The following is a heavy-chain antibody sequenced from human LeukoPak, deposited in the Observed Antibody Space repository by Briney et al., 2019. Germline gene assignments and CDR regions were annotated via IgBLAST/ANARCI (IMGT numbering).Heavy chain of an antibody. V-gene: IGHV3-74*01. D-gene: IGHD3-10*01. CDR1: GFAVSTNY. J-gene: IGHJ3*02. CDR3: GRGASWQGNVCEI. Sequence: PGGSLRLSCAASGFAVSTNYMSWVRQAPGKGLEWVSRIYSDGSNTVYAEPVKGRFTISRDNAKNTLFLQMNSLRAEDTAVYYCGRGASWQGNVCEIWGQGTMVTVSS. CDR2: IYSDGSNT.